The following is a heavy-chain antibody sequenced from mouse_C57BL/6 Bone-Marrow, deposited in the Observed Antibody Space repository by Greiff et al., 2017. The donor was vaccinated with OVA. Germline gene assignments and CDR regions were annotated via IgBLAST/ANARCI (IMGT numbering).Heavy chain of an antibody. D-gene: IGHD1-1*01. Sequence: VQLQESGAELVRPGASVTLSCTASGYTFTDYEMHWVKQPPVHGLEWIGAIDPETGGTAYNQKFKGQAILTAANSSSTAYMVLRNLTSEDSAVYYYTIGAYYCGSSCWYFDVWGTGTTVTVSS. CDR2: IDPETGGT. V-gene: IGHV1-15*01. J-gene: IGHJ1*03. CDR3: TIGAYYCGSSCWYFDV. CDR1: GYTFTDYE.